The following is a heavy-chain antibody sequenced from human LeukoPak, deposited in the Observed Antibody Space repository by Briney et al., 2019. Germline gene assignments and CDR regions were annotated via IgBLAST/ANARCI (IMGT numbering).Heavy chain of an antibody. Sequence: PSETLSLICTVSGGSISSGSYYWSWIRQPAGKGLEWIGRVYTSGGTNYNPSLKSRVTISLDTSKNQFSLKLSSVTAADTAVYYCAREETMVTTPYYFDYWGQGTLVTVSS. CDR3: AREETMVTTPYYFDY. J-gene: IGHJ4*02. CDR1: GGSISSGSYY. CDR2: VYTSGGT. D-gene: IGHD4-17*01. V-gene: IGHV4-61*02.